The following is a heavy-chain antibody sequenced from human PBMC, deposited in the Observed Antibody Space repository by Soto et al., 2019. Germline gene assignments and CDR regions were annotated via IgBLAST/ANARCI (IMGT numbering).Heavy chain of an antibody. CDR2: IWYDGSNK. V-gene: IGHV3-33*06. J-gene: IGHJ1*01. CDR3: AHEQQLVFQH. CDR1: GFTFSSYG. D-gene: IGHD6-13*01. Sequence: QVQLVESGGGVVQPGRSLRLSCAASGFTFSSYGMHWVRQAPGKGLEWVAVIWYDGSNKYYADSVKGRITISRDNSKNTLYLQMNSLRAEDTAVYYCAHEQQLVFQHWGQGTLVTVSS.